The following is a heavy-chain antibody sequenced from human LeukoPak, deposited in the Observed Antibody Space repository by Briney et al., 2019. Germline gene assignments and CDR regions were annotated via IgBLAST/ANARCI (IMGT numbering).Heavy chain of an antibody. D-gene: IGHD7-27*01. J-gene: IGHJ4*02. V-gene: IGHV4-59*01. CDR2: IYYSGST. CDR1: GGSISSYY. CDR3: ARGVLTGGCWRSYYFDY. Sequence: SETLSLTCTVSGGSISSYYWSWIRQPPGKGLEWIGYIYYSGSTNYNPSLKSRVTISVDTSKNQFSLKLSSVTAADTAVYYCARGVLTGGCWRSYYFDYWGQGTLVTVSS.